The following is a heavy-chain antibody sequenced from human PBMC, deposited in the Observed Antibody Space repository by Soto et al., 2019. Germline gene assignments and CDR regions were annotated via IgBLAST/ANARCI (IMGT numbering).Heavy chain of an antibody. V-gene: IGHV3-33*01. CDR1: GFTYG. CDR2: TWYDGSNK. D-gene: IGHD1-26*01. J-gene: IGHJ4*02. Sequence: VQLVESGGGVVQPGRSLRLSCAASGFTYGMHWGRQAPGKGLEWVGVTWYDGSNKYYADSVKGRFTISSDNSKITLYLQMNTLRAEHTAMYYCGLEGGVAIRRSCFEYWGQGTLVTVSS. CDR3: GLEGGVAIRRSCFEY.